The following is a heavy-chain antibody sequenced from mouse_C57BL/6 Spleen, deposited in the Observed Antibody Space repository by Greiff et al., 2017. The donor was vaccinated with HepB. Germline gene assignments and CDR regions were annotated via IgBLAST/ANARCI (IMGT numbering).Heavy chain of an antibody. Sequence: VKLVESGPGLVQPSQSLSITCTVSGFSLTSYCVHWVRQSPGKGLEWLGVIWSGGSTDYNAAFISRLSTSKDNSKSQVFCKMNSLQADDTAIYYCARKRDYYAMDYWGQGTSVTVSS. J-gene: IGHJ4*01. CDR3: ARKRDYYAMDY. CDR1: GFSLTSYC. CDR2: IWSGGST. D-gene: IGHD3-3*01. V-gene: IGHV2-2*01.